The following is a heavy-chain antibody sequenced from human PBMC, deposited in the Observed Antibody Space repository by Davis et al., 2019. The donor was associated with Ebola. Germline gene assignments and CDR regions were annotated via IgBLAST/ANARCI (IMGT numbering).Heavy chain of an antibody. CDR2: IKADGSAK. CDR3: ARLRGEAGKIARYYFDY. D-gene: IGHD6-13*01. V-gene: IGHV3-7*01. CDR1: GFTFSSYW. Sequence: GGSLRLSCAASGFTFSSYWMSWVRQAPGKGLEWVATIKADGSAKYYVDSVKGRFTISRDNVKNSLYLQMDSLRAEDTAVYYCARLRGEAGKIARYYFDYWGQGTLVTVSS. J-gene: IGHJ4*02.